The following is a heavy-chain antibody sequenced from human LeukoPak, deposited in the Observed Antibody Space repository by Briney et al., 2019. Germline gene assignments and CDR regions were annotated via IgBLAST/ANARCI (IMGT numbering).Heavy chain of an antibody. V-gene: IGHV4-38-2*01. CDR2: IYYSGTT. D-gene: IGHD4-17*01. J-gene: IGHJ4*02. Sequence: PSETLSLTCAVSDYSISSGNYWGWIRQPPGQGLEWIGSIYYSGTTYYNPSLKSRVTISIDTSKNQFSLKLTSVTAADTAVYYCARHSDYGDYLFDFWGLGALVTVSS. CDR1: DYSISSGNY. CDR3: ARHSDYGDYLFDF.